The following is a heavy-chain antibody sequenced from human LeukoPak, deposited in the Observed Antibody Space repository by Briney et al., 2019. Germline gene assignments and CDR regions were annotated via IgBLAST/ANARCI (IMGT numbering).Heavy chain of an antibody. J-gene: IGHJ5*02. CDR1: GGSISSSSYY. V-gene: IGHV4-39*07. D-gene: IGHD4-11*01. CDR3: ARAPHDYPWGLWFDP. Sequence: SETLSLTCTVSGGSISSSSYYWGWIRQPPGKGLEWIGSIYYSGSTYYNPSLKSRVTISVDTSKNQFSLKLSSVTAADTAVYYCARAPHDYPWGLWFDPWGQGTLVTVSS. CDR2: IYYSGST.